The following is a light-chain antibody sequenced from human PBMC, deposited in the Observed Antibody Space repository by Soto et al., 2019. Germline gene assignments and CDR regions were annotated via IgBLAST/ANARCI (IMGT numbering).Light chain of an antibody. Sequence: NFMLTQPHSVSESPGKPVTISCTGSSGSVASNFVHWYQRRPGSAPTIVIYGDNQRPSGVPDRFSGSIDSSSNSASLTISGLKTEDEADYFCQSYDRSSLYVFGTGTKVTVL. J-gene: IGLJ1*01. CDR2: GDN. CDR3: QSYDRSSLYV. CDR1: SGSVASNF. V-gene: IGLV6-57*02.